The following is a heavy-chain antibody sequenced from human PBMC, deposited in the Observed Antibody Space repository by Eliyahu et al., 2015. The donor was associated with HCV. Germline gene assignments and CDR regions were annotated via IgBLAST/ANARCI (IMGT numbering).Heavy chain of an antibody. CDR1: GGXFSSYA. CDR3: ASSYCSSTSCYFEGLS. V-gene: IGHV1-69*06. CDR2: IIPIFGTA. D-gene: IGHD2-2*01. Sequence: QVQLVQSGAEVKKPGSSVKVSCKASGGXFSSYAISWVRQAPGQGLEWMGGIIPIFGTANYAQKFQGRVTITADKSTSTAYMELSSLRSEDTAVYYCASSYCSSTSCYFEGLSWGQGTLVTVSS. J-gene: IGHJ5*02.